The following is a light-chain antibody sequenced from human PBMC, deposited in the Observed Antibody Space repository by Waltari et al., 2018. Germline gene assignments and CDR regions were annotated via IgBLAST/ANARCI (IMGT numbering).Light chain of an antibody. Sequence: QSALTQPASVSGSPGQSITISCTGPSSDVGGYNSVSCYQQHPGKAHKLMIYEVSNRPSGGSNRFSGSKAGNTAPLTISGLQAEDEADYYCTSYTSSTHVVFDGGTKLTVL. CDR2: EVS. J-gene: IGLJ2*01. CDR1: SSDVGGYNS. CDR3: TSYTSSTHVV. V-gene: IGLV2-14*01.